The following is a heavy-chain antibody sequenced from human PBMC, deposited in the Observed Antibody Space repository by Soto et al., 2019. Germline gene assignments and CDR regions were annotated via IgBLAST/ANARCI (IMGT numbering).Heavy chain of an antibody. Sequence: ASVKGSCKASGYTFTNYGISWVRQAPGQGLEWMGWINTCNGNTNHAQKLQGRVTMTTDTSTSTAYMELRSLRSDDTAVYYCARGVGSGTYYNQYNWFDPWGQGTLVTVSS. CDR2: INTCNGNT. V-gene: IGHV1-18*01. D-gene: IGHD3-10*01. CDR3: ARGVGSGTYYNQYNWFDP. J-gene: IGHJ5*02. CDR1: GYTFTNYG.